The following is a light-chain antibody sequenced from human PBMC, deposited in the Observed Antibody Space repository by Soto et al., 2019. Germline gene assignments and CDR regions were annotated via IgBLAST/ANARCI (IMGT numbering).Light chain of an antibody. CDR3: QQYNNWPQT. CDR2: AAS. Sequence: DIQMTHSPSSLSAAVLYRVTITCLASQSISSYLNWYQQKPGKAPKLLIYAASSLQSGVPSRFSGSGSGTDFTLTISSLQPEDFAVYYCQQYNNWPQTFGQGTKVDIK. J-gene: IGKJ1*01. CDR1: QSISSY. V-gene: IGKV1-39*01.